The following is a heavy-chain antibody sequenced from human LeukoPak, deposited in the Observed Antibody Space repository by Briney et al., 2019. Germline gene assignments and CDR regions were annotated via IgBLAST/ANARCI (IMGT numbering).Heavy chain of an antibody. CDR3: AKDQVVYSYLGVPFDY. D-gene: IGHD5-18*01. Sequence: GGSLRLSCAASEFTVSVNYMSWVRQAPGKGLEWVSAISGSGGSTYYADSVKGRFTISRDNSKNTLYLQMNSLRAEDTAVYYCAKDQVVYSYLGVPFDYWGQGTLVTVSS. J-gene: IGHJ4*02. CDR2: ISGSGGST. CDR1: EFTVSVNY. V-gene: IGHV3-23*01.